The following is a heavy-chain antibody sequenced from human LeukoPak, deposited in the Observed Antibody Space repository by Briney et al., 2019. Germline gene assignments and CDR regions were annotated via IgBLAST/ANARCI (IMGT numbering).Heavy chain of an antibody. CDR3: ARGYCSGGSCPNWFDP. CDR2: IIPIFVTA. J-gene: IGHJ5*02. CDR1: GGTFSSYA. Sequence: ASVTVPCNASGGTFSSYAISWGRQAPGQGLELTGGIIPIFVTANYAQKFQVRVTITADKATSTAYMKLRSLRSEDTAVYYCARGYCSGGSCPNWFDPWGQGTLVTVSS. D-gene: IGHD2-15*01. V-gene: IGHV1-69*06.